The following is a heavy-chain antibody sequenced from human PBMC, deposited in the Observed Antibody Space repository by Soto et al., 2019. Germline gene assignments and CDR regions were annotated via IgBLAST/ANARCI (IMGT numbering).Heavy chain of an antibody. CDR1: GFTFSSYG. V-gene: IGHV3-30*02. CDR3: VKGEHEYDSSGYYPFDY. D-gene: IGHD3-22*01. Sequence: GGSLRLSCAVSGFTFSSYGMHWVRQAPGKGLEWVAVIWYDGSNKYYADSVKGRFTISRDNSKNTQYLQMSSLRADDTAVYYCVKGEHEYDSSGYYPFDYWGQXTLVTVSS. J-gene: IGHJ4*02. CDR2: IWYDGSNK.